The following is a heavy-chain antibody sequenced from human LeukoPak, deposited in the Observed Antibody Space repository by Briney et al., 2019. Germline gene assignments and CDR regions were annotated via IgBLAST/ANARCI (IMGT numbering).Heavy chain of an antibody. Sequence: SETLSLTCAVYGGSFSGYYWSWIRQPPGKGLEWIGEINHSGSTNYNPSLKSRVTISVDTSKNQFSLKLSSVTAADTAVYYCAKTYRYYDILTGYYPGYFDYWGQGTLVTVFS. CDR1: GGSFSGYY. CDR3: AKTYRYYDILTGYYPGYFDY. CDR2: INHSGST. D-gene: IGHD3-9*01. V-gene: IGHV4-34*01. J-gene: IGHJ4*02.